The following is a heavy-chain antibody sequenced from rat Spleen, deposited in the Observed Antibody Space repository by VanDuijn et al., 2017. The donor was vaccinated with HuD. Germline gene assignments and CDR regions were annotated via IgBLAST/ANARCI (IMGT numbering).Heavy chain of an antibody. CDR1: GFTFSDYA. CDR2: IIYDGSST. V-gene: IGHV5-17*01. J-gene: IGHJ1*01. Sequence: EVQMVESGGGLVQPGRSLKLSCAASGFTFSDYAMAWVRQAPKKGLEWVATIIYDGSSTYYRDSVKGRFTISRDNAKSTLYLQMDSLRSEDTATYYCARNAGSDWYFDFWGPGTMVTVSS. CDR3: ARNAGSDWYFDF. D-gene: IGHD5-1*01.